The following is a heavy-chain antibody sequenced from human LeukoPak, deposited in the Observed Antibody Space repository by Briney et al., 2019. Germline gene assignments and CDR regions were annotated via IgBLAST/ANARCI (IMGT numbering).Heavy chain of an antibody. CDR2: IYYSGST. CDR3: ARYQLGYLRGYYFDY. D-gene: IGHD1-1*01. V-gene: IGHV4-30-4*07. Sequence: PSETLSLTCAVSGGSISSGGYSWSWIRQPPGKGLEWIGYIYYSGSTYYNPSLKSRVTISVDTSKNQFSLKLSSVTAADTAVYYCARYQLGYLRGYYFDYWGQGTLVTVSS. J-gene: IGHJ4*02. CDR1: GGSISSGGYS.